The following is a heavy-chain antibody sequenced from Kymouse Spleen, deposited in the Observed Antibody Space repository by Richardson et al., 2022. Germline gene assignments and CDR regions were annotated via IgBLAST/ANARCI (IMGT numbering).Heavy chain of an antibody. J-gene: IGHJ2*01. V-gene: IGHV3-33*01. D-gene: IGHD3-9*01. CDR2: IWYDGSNK. CDR3: ARGYDILTGYIPRYFDL. CDR1: GFTFSSYG. Sequence: QVQLVESGGGVVQPGRSLRLSCAASGFTFSSYGMHWVRQAPGKGLEWVAVIWYDGSNKYYADSVKGRFTISRDNSKNTLYLQMNSLRAEDTAVYYCARGYDILTGYIPRYFDLWGRGTLVTVSS.